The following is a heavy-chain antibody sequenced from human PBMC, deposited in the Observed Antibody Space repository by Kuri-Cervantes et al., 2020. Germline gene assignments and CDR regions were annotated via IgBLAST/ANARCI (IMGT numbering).Heavy chain of an antibody. D-gene: IGHD3-22*01. CDR1: GGSISSGDYY. V-gene: IGHV4-30-4*01. CDR3: GNYYDSSGYYSGYFQH. CDR2: IYYSGST. Sequence: SETLSLTCTVSGGSISSGDYYWSWIRQPPGKGLEWIGYIYYSGSTYYNPSLKSRVSISIDTSKNQFSLKLDSVTAADTAVYYCGNYYDSSGYYSGYFQHWGQGTLVTVSS. J-gene: IGHJ1*01.